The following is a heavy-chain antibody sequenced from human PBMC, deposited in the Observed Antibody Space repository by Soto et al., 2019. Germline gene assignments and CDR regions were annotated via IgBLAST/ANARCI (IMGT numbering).Heavy chain of an antibody. Sequence: GGSLRLSCAASGFTFSDYYMSWIRQAPGKGLEWVSYISSSSSYINYADSVKGRFTISRDNAKNSLYLQMNSLRAEDTAVYYCARGVSITGTTIGWFDPWGQGTLVTVSS. J-gene: IGHJ5*02. CDR2: ISSSSSYI. V-gene: IGHV3-11*06. CDR1: GFTFSDYY. CDR3: ARGVSITGTTIGWFDP. D-gene: IGHD1-7*01.